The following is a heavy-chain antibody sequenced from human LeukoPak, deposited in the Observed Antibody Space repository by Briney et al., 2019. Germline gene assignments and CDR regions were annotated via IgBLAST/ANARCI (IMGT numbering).Heavy chain of an antibody. V-gene: IGHV1-69*05. Sequence: ASVKVSCKAFGGSFSSEAISWVRQAPGQGREWMGGIIPIFGTANYAQKFQGRVTITTDESTSTAYMEVSNLRSEDTAVYYCGRKAGDCGGGSCYSIDYWGQGTLVTVSS. D-gene: IGHD2-15*01. CDR1: GGSFSSEA. CDR3: GRKAGDCGGGSCYSIDY. J-gene: IGHJ4*02. CDR2: IIPIFGTA.